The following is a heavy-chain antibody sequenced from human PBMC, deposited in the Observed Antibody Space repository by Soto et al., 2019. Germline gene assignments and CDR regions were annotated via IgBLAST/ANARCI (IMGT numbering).Heavy chain of an antibody. Sequence: QVQLQESGPGLVKPSGTLSLTCAVSSGSISSSNWWSWVRQPPGKGLEWIGDIYHSGSTNYKPSLKSRVTISVDKSKNQFSLKLSCVTAADTAVYYCARSLWFGESYNWFDPWGQGTLVTVSS. CDR2: IYHSGST. J-gene: IGHJ5*02. D-gene: IGHD3-10*01. CDR1: SGSISSSNW. CDR3: ARSLWFGESYNWFDP. V-gene: IGHV4-4*02.